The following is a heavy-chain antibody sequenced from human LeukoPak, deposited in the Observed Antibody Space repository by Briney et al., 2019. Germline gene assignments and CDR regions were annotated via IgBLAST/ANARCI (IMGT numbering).Heavy chain of an antibody. D-gene: IGHD4-23*01. CDR2: LSSGGGTT. CDR3: ATRPLYGGIDY. V-gene: IGHV3-23*01. CDR1: GFTFSDYA. Sequence: GGSLRLSCAASGFTFSDYAMTWVRQAPGKGLEWVSTLSSGGGTTYYTDSVKGRFTISRDNSKGTLYLQMHSLRAEDTAVYYCATRPLYGGIDYWGQGTLVTVSS. J-gene: IGHJ4*02.